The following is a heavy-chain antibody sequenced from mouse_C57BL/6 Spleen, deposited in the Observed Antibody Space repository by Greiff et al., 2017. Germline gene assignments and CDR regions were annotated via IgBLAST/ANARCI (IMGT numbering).Heavy chain of an antibody. CDR3: ARSPVRSQDFGD. CDR1: GYSITSDY. D-gene: IGHD1-1*01. J-gene: IGHJ2*01. Sequence: EVKLMESGPGLAKPSPTLSLSCSVTGYSITSDYWNWIRKFPGDKLEYMGYISYSGSTYYNPSLKSRISITRDTSKNQYYLQLNSVTTEDTATYYCARSPVRSQDFGDWGQSTTLTVST. CDR2: ISYSGST. V-gene: IGHV3-8*01.